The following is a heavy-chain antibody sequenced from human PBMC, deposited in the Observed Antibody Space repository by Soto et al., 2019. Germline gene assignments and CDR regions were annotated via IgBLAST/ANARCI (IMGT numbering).Heavy chain of an antibody. Sequence: RASVKVSCKASGYPFTSYAVHWVRQAPGQRLEWMGWINAGNGNTKYSQKFQGRVTITRDTSASTAYMELSSLRSEDTAVYYCARGSSFAFDYWGQGTLVTVSS. V-gene: IGHV1-3*01. CDR2: INAGNGNT. CDR1: GYPFTSYA. D-gene: IGHD6-6*01. CDR3: ARGSSFAFDY. J-gene: IGHJ4*02.